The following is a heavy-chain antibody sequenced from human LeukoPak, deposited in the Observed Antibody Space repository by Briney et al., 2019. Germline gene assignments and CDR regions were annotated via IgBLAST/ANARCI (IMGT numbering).Heavy chain of an antibody. V-gene: IGHV1-69*13. J-gene: IGHJ4*02. CDR1: GGTFSGYA. CDR3: ARGGLPRSDIVVVPADLLN. D-gene: IGHD2-2*01. CDR2: IIPIFGTA. Sequence: EASVKVSCKASGGTFSGYAISWVRQAPGQGLEWVGGIIPIFGTANYAQKFQGRVTITADESTSTAYMELSSLRSEDTAVYYCARGGLPRSDIVVVPADLLNWGQGTLVTVSS.